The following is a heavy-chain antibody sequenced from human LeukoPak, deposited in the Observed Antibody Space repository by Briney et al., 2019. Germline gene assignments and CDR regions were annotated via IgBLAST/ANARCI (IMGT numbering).Heavy chain of an antibody. D-gene: IGHD3-10*01. Sequence: PGASLRLSCAASGFTFSSYAMSWVRQAPGKGLEWVSAISGSGGSTYYAGSVRGRFTISRDNSKNTLYLQMNSLRAEDTAVYYCAKDLVRGVDLFDYWGEGTLVTVSS. CDR1: GFTFSSYA. CDR2: ISGSGGST. J-gene: IGHJ4*02. CDR3: AKDLVRGVDLFDY. V-gene: IGHV3-23*01.